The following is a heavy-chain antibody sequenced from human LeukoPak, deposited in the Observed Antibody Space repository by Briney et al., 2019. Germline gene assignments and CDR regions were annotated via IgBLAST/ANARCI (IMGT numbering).Heavy chain of an antibody. CDR3: ASFNSSSAPYYYYYMDV. J-gene: IGHJ6*03. CDR2: IYTSGST. CDR1: GGSISSYC. D-gene: IGHD6-13*01. V-gene: IGHV4-4*09. Sequence: SETLSLTCTVSGGSISSYCWSWIRQPPGKGLEWIGYIYTSGSTNYNPSLKSRVTISVDTSKNQFSLKLSSVTAADTAVYYCASFNSSSAPYYYYYMDVWGKGTTVTVSS.